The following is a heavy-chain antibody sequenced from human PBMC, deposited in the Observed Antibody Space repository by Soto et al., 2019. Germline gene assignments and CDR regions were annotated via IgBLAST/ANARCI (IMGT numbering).Heavy chain of an antibody. Sequence: SETMSLTCNVSGGPISNYYWSWVRQPAGKGLEWVGRIYSDGATNYSPSLKSRVFMSLDMSGNQFSLKLNSVTAADTAVFYCSSVGCSNSNSHTRYMDVWGQGTTVTVS. CDR1: GGPISNYY. J-gene: IGHJ6*02. V-gene: IGHV4-4*07. D-gene: IGHD2-2*01. CDR2: IYSDGAT. CDR3: SSVGCSNSNSHTRYMDV.